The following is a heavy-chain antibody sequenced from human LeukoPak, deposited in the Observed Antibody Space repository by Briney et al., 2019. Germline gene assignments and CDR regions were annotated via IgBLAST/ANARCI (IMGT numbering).Heavy chain of an antibody. Sequence: ASVKVSCKASGYTFTSYYMHWVRQAPGQGLEWMGIINPSGGSTSYAQKFQGRVTMTRDTSTSTAYMELRSLRSDDTAVYYCARDYRELMVYATTAPFDYWGQGTLVTVSS. D-gene: IGHD2-8*01. V-gene: IGHV1-46*01. CDR2: INPSGGST. CDR1: GYTFTSYY. CDR3: ARDYRELMVYATTAPFDY. J-gene: IGHJ4*02.